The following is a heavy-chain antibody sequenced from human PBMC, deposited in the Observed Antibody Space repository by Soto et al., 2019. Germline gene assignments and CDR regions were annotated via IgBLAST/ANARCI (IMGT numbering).Heavy chain of an antibody. Sequence: QVQLQESGPGLVKPSQTLSLTCTVSGGSISSGDYYWNWIRQPPGQGLEWIGNIYNNGHTFHNPSLPNRLTISLNTSNNQLSLKLISVTAADTAAYYCAGGKAVEFYNGMGVWVQGTTVTVSS. CDR1: GGSISSGDYY. CDR3: AGGKAVEFYNGMGV. J-gene: IGHJ6*02. D-gene: IGHD3-10*01. V-gene: IGHV4-30-4*01. CDR2: IYNNGHT.